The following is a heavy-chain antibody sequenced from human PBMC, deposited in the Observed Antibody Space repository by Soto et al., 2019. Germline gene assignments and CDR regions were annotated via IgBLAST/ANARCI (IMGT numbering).Heavy chain of an antibody. V-gene: IGHV4-59*01. CDR3: ARTHYYDSSAYYRFYYFDY. D-gene: IGHD3-22*01. CDR2: IYYSGST. Sequence: SETLSLTCTVSGGSISSYYWSWIRQPPGKGLEWIGYIYYSGSTNYNPSLKSRVTISVDTSKNQFSLKLSSVTAADTAVNYCARTHYYDSSAYYRFYYFDYWGQGTLVTVSS. CDR1: GGSISSYY. J-gene: IGHJ4*02.